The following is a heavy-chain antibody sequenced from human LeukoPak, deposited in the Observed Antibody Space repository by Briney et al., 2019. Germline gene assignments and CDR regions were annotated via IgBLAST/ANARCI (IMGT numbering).Heavy chain of an antibody. CDR2: ISGSGGST. CDR1: GFTFSSYG. CDR3: AKVGGSYYYYMDV. V-gene: IGHV3-23*01. D-gene: IGHD1-26*01. J-gene: IGHJ6*03. Sequence: PGGSLRLSCAASGFTFSSYGMSWVRQAPGKGLEWVSAISGSGGSTYYADSVKGRFTISRDNSKNTLYLQMNSLRAEDTAVYYCAKVGGSYYYYMDVWGKGTTVTISS.